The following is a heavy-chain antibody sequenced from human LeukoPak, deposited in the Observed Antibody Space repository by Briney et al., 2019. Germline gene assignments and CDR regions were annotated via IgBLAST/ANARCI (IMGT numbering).Heavy chain of an antibody. J-gene: IGHJ4*02. CDR2: IDPSDSYT. D-gene: IGHD5-12*01. CDR3: ARHRDILPTIPFDY. Sequence: GESLKISCKGSGYSFTNYWISWVRQMPGKGLEWMGTIDPSDSYTNYSPSFQGPVTISADRSISTAYLQWSGLRASDTAIYYCARHRDILPTIPFDYWGQGTLVTVSS. CDR1: GYSFTNYW. V-gene: IGHV5-10-1*01.